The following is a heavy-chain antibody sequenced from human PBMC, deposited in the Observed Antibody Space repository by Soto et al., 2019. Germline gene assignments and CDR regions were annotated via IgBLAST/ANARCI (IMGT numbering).Heavy chain of an antibody. J-gene: IGHJ4*02. V-gene: IGHV1-69*13. Sequence: ASVKVSCKASGGTFSSYAISWVRQAPGQGLEWMGGIIPIFGTANYAQKFQGRVTITADESTSTAYMELSSLRSEDTAVYYCASFKWELLNYFEYWGQGTLVTVSS. CDR2: IIPIFGTA. CDR1: GGTFSSYA. CDR3: ASFKWELLNYFEY. D-gene: IGHD1-26*01.